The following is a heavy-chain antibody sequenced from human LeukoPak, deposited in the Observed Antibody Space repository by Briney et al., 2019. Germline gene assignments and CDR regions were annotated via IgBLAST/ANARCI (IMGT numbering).Heavy chain of an antibody. CDR2: ISSSSNYI. V-gene: IGHV3-21*01. Sequence: PGGSLRLSCAASGLTFSSYSMNWVRQAPGKGLEWVSSISSSSNYIYYADSVKGRFTISRDNAKNSLYLQMNSLRAEDTAVYYCARVPHAMVRGVIITEFYFDYWGQGTLVTVSS. CDR3: ARVPHAMVRGVIITEFYFDY. J-gene: IGHJ4*02. CDR1: GLTFSSYS. D-gene: IGHD3-10*01.